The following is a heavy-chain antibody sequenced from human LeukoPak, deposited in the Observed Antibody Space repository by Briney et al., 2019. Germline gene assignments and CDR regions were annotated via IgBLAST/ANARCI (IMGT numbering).Heavy chain of an antibody. Sequence: PGGSLRLSCAASGFTFSNYGVHWVRQAPGKGLEWVAVIRYDGSTKYYADSVKGRFTISRDNSKNTLNLQMTSLRAEDTAVYYCAKGSSNGSIDYWGQGTLVTVSS. V-gene: IGHV3-30*02. J-gene: IGHJ4*02. CDR3: AKGSSNGSIDY. CDR1: GFTFSNYG. D-gene: IGHD2-15*01. CDR2: IRYDGSTK.